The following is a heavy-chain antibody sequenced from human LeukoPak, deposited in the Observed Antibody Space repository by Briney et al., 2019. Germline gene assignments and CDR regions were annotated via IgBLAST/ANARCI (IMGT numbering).Heavy chain of an antibody. J-gene: IGHJ5*02. CDR3: AKDRTGYSYGYFLSP. CDR2: ISGSGGST. D-gene: IGHD5-18*01. V-gene: IGHV3-23*01. Sequence: GALRLSCAASGFTFSSYAMSWVRQAPGKGLEWVSVISGSGGSTYYADSVKGRFTISRDNSKNTLYLQMSSLRAEDTAVYFCAKDRTGYSYGYFLSPWGQGTLVTVSS. CDR1: GFTFSSYA.